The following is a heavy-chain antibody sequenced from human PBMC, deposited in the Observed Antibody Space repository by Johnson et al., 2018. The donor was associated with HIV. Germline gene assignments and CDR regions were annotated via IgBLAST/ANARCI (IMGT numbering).Heavy chain of an antibody. Sequence: VQLVESGGGLVQPGGSLRLSCAASGFTFSSYAMSWVRQAPGKGLEWVSAISSSGSTISYADSVKGRFTISRDNAKNSLYLQMNSLRAEDTAVYYCVTRDPTHRPGAFDIWGQGTLVTVSS. CDR1: GFTFSSYA. J-gene: IGHJ3*02. CDR2: ISSSGSTI. CDR3: VTRDPTHRPGAFDI. V-gene: IGHV3-48*04. D-gene: IGHD1-14*01.